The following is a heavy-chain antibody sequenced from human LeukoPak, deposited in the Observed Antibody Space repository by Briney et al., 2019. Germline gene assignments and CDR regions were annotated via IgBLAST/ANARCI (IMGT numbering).Heavy chain of an antibody. J-gene: IGHJ4*02. CDR1: GFTFSSYA. Sequence: GGSLRLSCVASGFTFSSYAMSWVRQAPGKGLEWVSLTSGSGGTTYYADSVKGRFTISGDNTKNTLYLQMNSLRDEDTAVYYCARRVGGANNFDYWGQGTLVTVSS. V-gene: IGHV3-23*01. CDR2: TSGSGGTT. D-gene: IGHD1-26*01. CDR3: ARRVGGANNFDY.